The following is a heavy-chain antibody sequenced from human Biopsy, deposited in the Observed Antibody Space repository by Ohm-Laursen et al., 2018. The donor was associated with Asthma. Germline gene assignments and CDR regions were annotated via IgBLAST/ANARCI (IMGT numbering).Heavy chain of an antibody. D-gene: IGHD6-19*01. J-gene: IGHJ5*02. CDR3: ARASVAASSNWFNP. CDR2: IHYSGSA. CDR1: GFSLSSGGYY. V-gene: IGHV4-30-4*08. Sequence: TLSLTCRGSGFSLSSGGYYWSWTRHHPGKGLEWIGNIHYSGSASYNPSLMGGVTISVDTSKNQFSLKLSSVTAADTAVYYCARASVAASSNWFNPWGQGTLVTVSS.